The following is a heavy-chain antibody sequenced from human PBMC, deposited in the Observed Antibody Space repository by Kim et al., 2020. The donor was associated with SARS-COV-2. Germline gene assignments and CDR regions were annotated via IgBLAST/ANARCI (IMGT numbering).Heavy chain of an antibody. D-gene: IGHD3-10*01. Sequence: PLRGRFTISSDDSKNTLYLQMNSLKTEDAAVYYCTTYSSGSGSYSKVGLDYWGQGTLVTVSS. J-gene: IGHJ4*02. V-gene: IGHV3-15*01. CDR3: TTYSSGSGSYSKVGLDY.